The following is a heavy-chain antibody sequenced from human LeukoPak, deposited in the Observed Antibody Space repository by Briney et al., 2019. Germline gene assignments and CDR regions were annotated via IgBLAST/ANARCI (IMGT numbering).Heavy chain of an antibody. CDR3: ARRITIFGVAQGGIGLGFDY. D-gene: IGHD3-3*01. CDR1: GFTVSSNY. J-gene: IGHJ4*02. V-gene: IGHV4-59*08. CDR2: IYYSGST. Sequence: PGGSLRLSCAASGFTVSSNYMSWVRQAPGKGLEWIGYIYYSGSTNYNPSLKSRVTISVDTSKNQFSLKLSSVTAADTAVYYCARRITIFGVAQGGIGLGFDYWGQGTLVTVSS.